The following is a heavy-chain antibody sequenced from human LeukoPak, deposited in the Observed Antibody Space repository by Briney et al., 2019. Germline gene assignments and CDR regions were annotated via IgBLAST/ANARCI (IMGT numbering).Heavy chain of an antibody. CDR3: AKAQYSGYHYFDY. CDR2: IIPILGIA. V-gene: IGHV1-69*04. J-gene: IGHJ4*02. D-gene: IGHD5-12*01. Sequence: GASVKVSCKASGGTFSSYAISWVRQAPGQGLEWMGRIIPILGIANYAQKFQGRVTITADKSTSTAYMELSSLRSEDTAVYYCAKAQYSGYHYFDYWGQGTLVTVSS. CDR1: GGTFSSYA.